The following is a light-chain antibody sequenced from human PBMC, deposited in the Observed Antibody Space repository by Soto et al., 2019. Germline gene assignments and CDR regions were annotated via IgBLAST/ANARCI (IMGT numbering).Light chain of an antibody. J-gene: IGKJ4*01. V-gene: IGKV3-20*01. CDR3: QQYDFLPLT. CDR1: QSVSRNY. Sequence: EVVLTQSPGTLSLSPGDRATLSCRASQSVSRNYLAWYQQKPGQTPRLLIFGASNRAADIPARFSASGSGTDFILTISGLEPDDFAVYYCQQYDFLPLTFGGGTRL. CDR2: GAS.